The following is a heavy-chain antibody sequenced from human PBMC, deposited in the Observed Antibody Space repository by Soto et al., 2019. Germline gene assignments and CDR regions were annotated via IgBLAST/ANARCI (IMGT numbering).Heavy chain of an antibody. CDR3: ARDLGGSYGPFDY. CDR1: GFTFNTYA. Sequence: PVGSLRLSCAASGFTFNTYAMDWVRQAPGKGLEWVAVIWNDGSNKYYADSVKGRFTISRDTSKNTLYLQMNSLRAEDTAVYYCARDLGGSYGPFDYWGQGTLVTVSS. D-gene: IGHD5-18*01. CDR2: IWNDGSNK. V-gene: IGHV3-33*01. J-gene: IGHJ4*02.